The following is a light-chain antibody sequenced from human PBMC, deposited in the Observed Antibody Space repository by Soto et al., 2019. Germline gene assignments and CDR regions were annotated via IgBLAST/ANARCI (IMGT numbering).Light chain of an antibody. Sequence: EIVLTQSPGTLSLSPGERLTLSCRASQSVTSSYLAWYQHKPGQAPRLLIYGSFTKATGTPDRFSGSGSGTDFTLSISRLEPEDFAVYYCQQHGSSPFTFGPGTKVDIK. V-gene: IGKV3-20*01. CDR3: QQHGSSPFT. CDR2: GSF. J-gene: IGKJ3*01. CDR1: QSVTSSY.